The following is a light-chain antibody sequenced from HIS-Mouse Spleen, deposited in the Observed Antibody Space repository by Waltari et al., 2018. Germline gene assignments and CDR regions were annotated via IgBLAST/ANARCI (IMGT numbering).Light chain of an antibody. J-gene: IGLJ2*01. Sequence: QSVLTQPPSASGTPGQRVTISCSGSSSNIGSNYVYWYQQLPGTAPKHLIYRNNQRPSGVPERLSGSKSGTSDSLAISGLRYEDEDDYYCAAWDDSLSGVVFGEGTKLTVL. CDR1: SSNIGSNY. CDR3: AAWDDSLSGVV. V-gene: IGLV1-47*01. CDR2: RNN.